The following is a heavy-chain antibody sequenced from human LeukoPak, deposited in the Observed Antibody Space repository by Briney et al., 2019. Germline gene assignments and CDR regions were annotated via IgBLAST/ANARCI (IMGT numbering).Heavy chain of an antibody. Sequence: GGSLRLSCAASGFTFSTYAMSWVRQIPGKGLEWVSAISGSDDGTYYADSVKGRFTISRDDSKNTLFLQMNSLRAEDTAVYYCANEVGSIVGANWGQGTLVTVSS. V-gene: IGHV3-23*01. CDR2: ISGSDDGT. D-gene: IGHD1-26*01. J-gene: IGHJ1*01. CDR1: GFTFSTYA. CDR3: ANEVGSIVGAN.